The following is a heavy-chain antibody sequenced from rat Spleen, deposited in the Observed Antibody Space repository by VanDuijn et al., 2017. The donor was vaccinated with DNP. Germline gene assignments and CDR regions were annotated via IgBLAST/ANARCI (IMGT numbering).Heavy chain of an antibody. CDR1: GYSITSSY. V-gene: IGHV3-1*01. D-gene: IGHD4-1*01. CDR3: VRWVRALDY. CDR2: ITHTCST. Sequence: EVQLQESGPGLVKPSQSLSLPCSVTGYSITSSYRWNWIRQFPGNKMAWIGHITHTCSTSYNPSLKSRIAITRDTSKNQFFLQLNSVNTEDTATYYCVRWVRALDYWGQGVMVTVSS. J-gene: IGHJ2*01.